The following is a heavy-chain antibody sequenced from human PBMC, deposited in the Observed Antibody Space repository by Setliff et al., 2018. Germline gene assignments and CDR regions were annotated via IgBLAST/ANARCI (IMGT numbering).Heavy chain of an antibody. V-gene: IGHV3-23*01. CDR1: GFTFGDYA. CDR2: ISGSGDST. D-gene: IGHD2-15*01. Sequence: SCTASGFTFGDYAMSWVRQAPGKGLEWVSAISGSGDSTYYADSVKGRFTISRDNSKNTLYLQMDSLRAEDTAVYYCASYYCSSDSCQNYFDYWGQGTLVTVSS. J-gene: IGHJ4*02. CDR3: ASYYCSSDSCQNYFDY.